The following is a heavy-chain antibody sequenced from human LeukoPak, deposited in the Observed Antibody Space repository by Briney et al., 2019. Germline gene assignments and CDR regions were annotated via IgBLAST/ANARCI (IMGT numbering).Heavy chain of an antibody. D-gene: IGHD3-3*01. V-gene: IGHV3-66*01. J-gene: IGHJ4*02. Sequence: GGSLRLSRAASGLTVSSTNMSWVRQTPGKGLEWVSVIYSGGSTYYADSVKGRFTISRDNSKNTLYLQMNSLRAEDTAVYYCARDLLEWYFDYWGQGTLVTVSS. CDR2: IYSGGST. CDR3: ARDLLEWYFDY. CDR1: GLTVSSTN.